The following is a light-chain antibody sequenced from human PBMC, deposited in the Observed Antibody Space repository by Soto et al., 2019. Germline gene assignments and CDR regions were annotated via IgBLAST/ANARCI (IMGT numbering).Light chain of an antibody. J-gene: IGKJ4*02. CDR3: QQYGSSPLLT. CDR2: GSS. CDR1: QSVGSNS. V-gene: IGKV3-20*01. Sequence: EVVLTQSPGTLSLSPGERATLSCRAGQSVGSNSLAWYQQKPGQAPRLLIYGSSSRATGIPDRFSGSGSGTDFTLTISRLEPEDFAGYYCQQYGSSPLLTFGGGTKVDIK.